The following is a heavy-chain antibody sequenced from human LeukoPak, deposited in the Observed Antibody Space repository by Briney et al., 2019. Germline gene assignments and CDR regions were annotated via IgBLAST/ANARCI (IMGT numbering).Heavy chain of an antibody. D-gene: IGHD3-16*02. Sequence: SETLSLTCTVSGGSISSYYWSWIRQPPGKGLEWIGYIYYSGSTNYNPSLKSRVTISLDTSKNQFSLKLSSVTAADTAVYYCARDRDDYVWGSYRPPRAGAFDIWGQGTMVTVSS. V-gene: IGHV4-59*01. CDR2: IYYSGST. CDR3: ARDRDDYVWGSYRPPRAGAFDI. J-gene: IGHJ3*02. CDR1: GGSISSYY.